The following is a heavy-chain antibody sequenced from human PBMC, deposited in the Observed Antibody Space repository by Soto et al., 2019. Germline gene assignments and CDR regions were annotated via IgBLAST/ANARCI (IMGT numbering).Heavy chain of an antibody. V-gene: IGHV3-23*01. J-gene: IGHJ5*02. CDR1: GFTFSSYA. CDR2: ISGSGGST. D-gene: IGHD2-2*01. CDR3: AKQWGVGDIVLVPAATFDP. Sequence: PGGSLRLSCAASGFTFSSYAMSWVRQAPGKGLEWVSAISGSGGSTYYADSVKGRFTISRDNSKNTLYLQMNSLRAEDTAVYYCAKQWGVGDIVLVPAATFDPWGQGTLVTVSS.